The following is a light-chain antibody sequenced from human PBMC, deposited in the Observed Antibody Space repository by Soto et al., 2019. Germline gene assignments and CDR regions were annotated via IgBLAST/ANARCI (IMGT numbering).Light chain of an antibody. CDR3: ISYTVYNLYV. J-gene: IGLJ1*01. Sequence: QSALTQPASVSGSPGQSITISCTGTSSDVGGYNYVSWYQQQPGRAPKLMIHDVTYRPSGVSYRFSGSKSGNTASLTISGLQADDEADYYCISYTVYNLYVFGTGTKVTVL. CDR1: SSDVGGYNY. CDR2: DVT. V-gene: IGLV2-14*01.